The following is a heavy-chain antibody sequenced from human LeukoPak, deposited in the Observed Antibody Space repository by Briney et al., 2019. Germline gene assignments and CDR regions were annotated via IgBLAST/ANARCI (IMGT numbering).Heavy chain of an antibody. Sequence: GGSLRLSCAASGFTFSSYAMSWVRQAPGKGLEWVSAISGSGGSTYYADSVKGRFTISRDNSKNTLYLQMTSLRAEDTAVYYCAKEQGLYYYYGMDVWGQGTTVTVSS. CDR2: ISGSGGST. CDR3: AKEQGLYYYYGMDV. V-gene: IGHV3-23*01. J-gene: IGHJ6*02. CDR1: GFTFSSYA.